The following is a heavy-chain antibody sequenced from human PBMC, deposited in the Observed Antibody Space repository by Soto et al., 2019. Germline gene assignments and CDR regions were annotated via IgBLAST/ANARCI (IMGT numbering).Heavy chain of an antibody. J-gene: IGHJ6*02. D-gene: IGHD2-2*02. CDR3: ARDRIVVVPAAIIDYGMDV. V-gene: IGHV3-21*01. CDR1: GFTFSSYS. Sequence: EVQLVESGGGLVKPGGSLRLSCAASGFTFSSYSMNWVRQAPGKGLEWVSSISSSSSYIYYADSVKGRFTISRDNAKNSLYLQMNSLRAEDTAVYYCARDRIVVVPAAIIDYGMDVWGQGTTVTVSS. CDR2: ISSSSSYI.